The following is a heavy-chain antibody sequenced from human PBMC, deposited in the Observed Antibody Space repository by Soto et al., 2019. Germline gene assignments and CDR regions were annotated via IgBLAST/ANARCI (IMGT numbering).Heavy chain of an antibody. CDR1: GFSFSHAW. CDR2: ISSRVHGATA. J-gene: IGHJ6*02. Sequence: GGSLRLSCAAAGFSFSHAWMTWVRQAPGKGLEWVGHISSRVHGATADYAAPVKGRFTISRDDSESTLYLEMNSLKTEDTGIYYCTTRGNYYYYYGVDAWGQGTTVTVSS. D-gene: IGHD3-10*01. V-gene: IGHV3-15*01. CDR3: TTRGNYYYYYGVDA.